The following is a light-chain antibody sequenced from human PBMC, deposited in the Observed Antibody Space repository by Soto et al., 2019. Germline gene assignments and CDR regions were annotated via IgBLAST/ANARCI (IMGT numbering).Light chain of an antibody. J-gene: IGLJ2*01. CDR1: NIGSKS. CDR2: YDS. V-gene: IGLV3-21*04. CDR3: QVWDSSSDHPRVV. Sequence: SYVLTQPPSMSVAPGETAGITCGGNNIGSKSVHWYQQKPSQAPVLVIYYDSDRPSGIPERFSGSNSGNTATLTISRVEAGDEADYYCQVWDSSSDHPRVVFGEGTKVTVL.